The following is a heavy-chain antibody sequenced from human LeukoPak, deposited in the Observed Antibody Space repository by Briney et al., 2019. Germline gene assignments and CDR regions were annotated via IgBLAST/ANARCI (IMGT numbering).Heavy chain of an antibody. CDR2: IDTTTGNP. Sequence: ASVKVSCKASGYTFTDYYIHWVRQAPGQGLEWMGNIDTTTGNPRYAQDFTGRFVFSLDTSVSTAYLQITSLKADDTAAYYCVRGTPTPGMDYWGQGTQVTVSS. V-gene: IGHV7-4-1*02. D-gene: IGHD3-10*01. CDR1: GYTFTDYY. J-gene: IGHJ4*02. CDR3: VRGTPTPGMDY.